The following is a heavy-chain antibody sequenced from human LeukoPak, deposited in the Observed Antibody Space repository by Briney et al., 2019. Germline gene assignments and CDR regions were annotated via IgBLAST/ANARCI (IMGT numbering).Heavy chain of an antibody. D-gene: IGHD5-24*01. CDR2: INPSGGST. CDR3: AKSNGVDRNGYNSDYFDY. CDR1: GYTFTSYY. J-gene: IGHJ4*02. V-gene: IGHV1-46*01. Sequence: ASVKVSCKASGYTFTSYYMHWVRQAPGQGLEWMGIINPSGGSTSYAQKLQGRVTMTRDTSTSTVYMELSSLRSEDTAVYYCAKSNGVDRNGYNSDYFDYWGQGTLVTVSS.